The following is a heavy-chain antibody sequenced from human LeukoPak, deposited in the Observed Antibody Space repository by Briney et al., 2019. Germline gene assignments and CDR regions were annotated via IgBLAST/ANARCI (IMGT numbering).Heavy chain of an antibody. CDR2: INPNSGGT. D-gene: IGHD6-13*01. Sequence: ASVKVSCKASGYTFTGYYMHWVRQAPGQGLEWTGWINPNSGGTNYAQKFQGRVTMTRDTSISTAYMELSRLRSDDTAVYYCARLIAYSSSSNWFDPWGQGTLVTVSS. CDR3: ARLIAYSSSSNWFDP. CDR1: GYTFTGYY. J-gene: IGHJ5*02. V-gene: IGHV1-2*02.